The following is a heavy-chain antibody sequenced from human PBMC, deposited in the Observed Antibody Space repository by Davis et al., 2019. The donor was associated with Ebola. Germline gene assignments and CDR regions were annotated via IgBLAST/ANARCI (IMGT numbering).Heavy chain of an antibody. D-gene: IGHD3/OR15-3a*01. Sequence: GGSLRLSCAASGFTFSSYWMSWVRQAPGKGPEWVAIIKQDGGEKYYVDSVKGRFTISRDNAKNSLFLQMNSLRAEDTALYFCASGDGRGRSYDMDVWGEGTTVTVSS. V-gene: IGHV3-7*03. CDR3: ASGDGRGRSYDMDV. CDR2: IKQDGGEK. J-gene: IGHJ6*04. CDR1: GFTFSSYW.